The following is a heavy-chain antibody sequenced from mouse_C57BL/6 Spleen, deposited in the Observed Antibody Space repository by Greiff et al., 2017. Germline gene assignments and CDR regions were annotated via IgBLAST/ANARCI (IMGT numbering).Heavy chain of an antibody. D-gene: IGHD4-1*01. V-gene: IGHV1-54*01. CDR3: ARSNWSWFAY. J-gene: IGHJ3*01. CDR2: INPGSGGT. Sequence: VQLVESGAELVRPGTSVKVSCKASGYAFTNYLIEWVKQRPGQGLEWIGVINPGSGGTNYNEKFKGKATLTADKSSSTAYMQLSSLTSEDSAVYFCARSNWSWFAYWGQGTLVTVSA. CDR1: GYAFTNYL.